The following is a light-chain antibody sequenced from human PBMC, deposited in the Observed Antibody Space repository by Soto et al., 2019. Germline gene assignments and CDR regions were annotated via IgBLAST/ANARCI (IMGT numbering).Light chain of an antibody. CDR2: SND. CDR1: RPNIGSNT. J-gene: IGLJ2*01. Sequence: QSVLTQPPSASGTPGQRVTMSCSGSRPNIGSNTVNWYQQFPGTAPKVLIHSNDQRPSGVPDRFSGSKSGTSASLAISGLQSEDEAEYYCAAWDDSLKVVVFAGGTKVTVL. CDR3: AAWDDSLKVVV. V-gene: IGLV1-44*01.